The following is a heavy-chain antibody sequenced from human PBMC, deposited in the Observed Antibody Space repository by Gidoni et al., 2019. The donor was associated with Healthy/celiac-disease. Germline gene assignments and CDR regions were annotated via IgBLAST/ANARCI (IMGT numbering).Heavy chain of an antibody. D-gene: IGHD3-10*01. J-gene: IGHJ6*02. Sequence: EVQLLESGGGLVQPGGSLRLSCAASGFTFSSYAMSWVRQAPGKGLEGVSASSGSGGSTYYADSVKGRFTISRDNSKNTLYLQMNSLRAEDTAVYYCAKALWFGELFIIYYYYGMDVWGQGTTVTVSS. V-gene: IGHV3-23*01. CDR1: GFTFSSYA. CDR2: SSGSGGST. CDR3: AKALWFGELFIIYYYYGMDV.